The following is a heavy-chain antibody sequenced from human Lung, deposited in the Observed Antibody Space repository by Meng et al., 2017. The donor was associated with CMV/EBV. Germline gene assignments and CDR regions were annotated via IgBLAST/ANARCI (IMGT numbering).Heavy chain of an antibody. CDR1: GCRITTYW. Sequence: GESXKISXKASGCRITTYWIGWVRQMHGKGLEWMGIIYPYDSDTRYSTSFQGQVTISADKSISTAYLQWSSLKASDTAMYFCARSFSSRMFLDFWGQGTPVTVSS. V-gene: IGHV5-51*01. CDR3: ARSFSSRMFLDF. CDR2: IYPYDSDT. J-gene: IGHJ4*02. D-gene: IGHD6-13*01.